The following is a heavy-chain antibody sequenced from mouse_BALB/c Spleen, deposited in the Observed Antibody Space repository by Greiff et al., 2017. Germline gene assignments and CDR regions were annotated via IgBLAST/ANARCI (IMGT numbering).Heavy chain of an antibody. Sequence: EVQLQQSGPGLVKPSQSLSLTCTVTGYSITSDYAWNWIRQFPGNKLEWMGYISYSGSTSYNPSLKSRISITRDTSKNQFFLQLNSVTTEDTATYYCARLGGYDWYFDVWGAGTTVTVSS. CDR1: GYSITSDYA. J-gene: IGHJ1*01. CDR2: ISYSGST. V-gene: IGHV3-2*02. D-gene: IGHD2-2*01. CDR3: ARLGGYDWYFDV.